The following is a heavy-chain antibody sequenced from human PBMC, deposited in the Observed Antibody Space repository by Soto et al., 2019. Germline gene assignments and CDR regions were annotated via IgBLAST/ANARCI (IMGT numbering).Heavy chain of an antibody. D-gene: IGHD3-22*01. Sequence: QVQLVQSGAEVRKPGSSVKVSCQSFGGSFSSYAFSWVRQAPGQGLEWMGGLIVILGTPDYAQKFQGRVTFTADEGTSTAYMEVSSLESEDTAIYYCASGYYDSSGYSIAYWGQGTQVTVSS. CDR2: LIVILGTP. CDR3: ASGYYDSSGYSIAY. CDR1: GGSFSSYA. J-gene: IGHJ4*02. V-gene: IGHV1-69*01.